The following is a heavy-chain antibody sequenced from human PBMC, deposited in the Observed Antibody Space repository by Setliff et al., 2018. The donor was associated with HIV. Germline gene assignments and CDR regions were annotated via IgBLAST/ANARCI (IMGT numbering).Heavy chain of an antibody. CDR1: GGSISSYY. CDR3: ARTVTWGYYFDY. V-gene: IGHV4-4*09. CDR2: IYTSGST. Sequence: SETLSLTCTVSGGSISSYYWSWIRQPPGKGLEWIGYIYTSGSTNYNPSLKSRVTISVDTSKNQFSLKPSSVTAADTAVYFCARTVTWGYYFDYWGQGTLVTVSS. J-gene: IGHJ4*02. D-gene: IGHD3-16*01.